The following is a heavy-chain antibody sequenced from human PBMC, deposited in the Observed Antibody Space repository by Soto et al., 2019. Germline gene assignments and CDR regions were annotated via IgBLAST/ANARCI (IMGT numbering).Heavy chain of an antibody. V-gene: IGHV1-46*01. CDR2: INPSGGST. D-gene: IGHD5-18*01. J-gene: IGHJ5*02. CDR1: GYTFTSYY. CDR3: ARDGGVDTAMVTDWFDP. Sequence: GASVKVSCKASGYTFTSYYMHWVRQAPGQGLEWMGIINPSGGSTSYAQKFQGRVTMTRDTSTSTVYMELSSLRSEDTAVYYCARDGGVDTAMVTDWFDPWGQGTLVTVSS.